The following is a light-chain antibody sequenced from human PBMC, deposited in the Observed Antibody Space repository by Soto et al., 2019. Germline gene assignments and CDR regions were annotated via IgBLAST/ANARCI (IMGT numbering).Light chain of an antibody. Sequence: QSVLTQPPSASGTPGQRVTISCSGGSSNIGSRSVHWFQQLPGTAPKLLIYKDTQRPSGVPDRFSGSKSGPSASLAISGLRSDDEAAYYCSAWDDSLRAWVFGGGTKLTVL. V-gene: IGLV1-47*01. CDR1: SSNIGSRS. J-gene: IGLJ3*02. CDR2: KDT. CDR3: SAWDDSLRAWV.